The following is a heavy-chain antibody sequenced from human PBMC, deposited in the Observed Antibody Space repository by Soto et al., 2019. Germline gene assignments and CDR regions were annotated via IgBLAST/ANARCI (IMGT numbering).Heavy chain of an antibody. Sequence: QVQLVQSGAEVKKPGASVKVSCKASGYTFTSYGISWVRQAPGQGLEWMGWISAYNGNTNYAQKLQGRVTMTTDTSTSTAYMELRSLRSDDTAVYYCASDLGYDILTWLAGTWDAFDIWGQGTMVTVSS. D-gene: IGHD3-9*01. V-gene: IGHV1-18*01. CDR2: ISAYNGNT. J-gene: IGHJ3*02. CDR1: GYTFTSYG. CDR3: ASDLGYDILTWLAGTWDAFDI.